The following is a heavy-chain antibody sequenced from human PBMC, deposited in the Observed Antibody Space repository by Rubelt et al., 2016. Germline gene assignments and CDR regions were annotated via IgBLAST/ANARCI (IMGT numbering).Heavy chain of an antibody. J-gene: IGHJ4*02. V-gene: IGHV4-61*05. D-gene: IGHD2-15*01. Sequence: TVSGGSISSSSYYWGWIRQPPGKGLEWIGYISYSGSTNYNPSLNSRVTISVDTSKNQFSLKLSSVTAADTAIYYCARAPGYCSGGSCYDYWGQGTLVTVSS. CDR2: ISYSGST. CDR1: GGSISSSSYY. CDR3: ARAPGYCSGGSCYDY.